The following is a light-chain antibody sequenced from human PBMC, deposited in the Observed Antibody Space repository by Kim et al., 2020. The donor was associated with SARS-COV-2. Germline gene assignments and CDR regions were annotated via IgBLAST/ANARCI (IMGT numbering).Light chain of an antibody. V-gene: IGLV1-40*01. CDR3: QSYDSSLRGLV. J-gene: IGLJ3*02. CDR1: YD. Sequence: YDVYWYQQHPGTAPKLLAHGNSNRPSGVSDRFSDSRSGTSASLAISGLQSEDEADYYCQSYDSSLRGLVFGGGTQLTVL. CDR2: GNS.